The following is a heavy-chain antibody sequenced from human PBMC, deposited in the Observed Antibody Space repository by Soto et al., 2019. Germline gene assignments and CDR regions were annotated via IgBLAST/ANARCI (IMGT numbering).Heavy chain of an antibody. CDR1: GFTFIDYY. V-gene: IGHV3-11*01. CDR3: ARDHGHCSSTSCYLYDYYYGMDV. CDR2: ISSSGSTI. J-gene: IGHJ6*02. D-gene: IGHD2-2*01. Sequence: PGGSLRLSCASSGFTFIDYYMSWIRQAPGKGLEWVSYISSSGSTIYYADSVKGRFTISRDNAKNSLYLQMNSLRAEDTAVYYCARDHGHCSSTSCYLYDYYYGMDVWGQGTTVTVSS.